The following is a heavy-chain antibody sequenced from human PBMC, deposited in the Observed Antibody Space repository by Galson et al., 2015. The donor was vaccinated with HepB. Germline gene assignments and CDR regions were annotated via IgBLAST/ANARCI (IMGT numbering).Heavy chain of an antibody. J-gene: IGHJ5*02. CDR3: ARAEIAVAGTGFDP. V-gene: IGHV4-59*01. CDR1: GGSISSYY. D-gene: IGHD6-19*01. Sequence: LTCTVSGGSISSYYWSWIRQPPGKGLEWIGYIYYSGSTNYNPSLKSRVTISVDTSKNQFSLKLSSVTAADTAVYYCARAEIAVAGTGFDPWGQGTLVTVSS. CDR2: IYYSGST.